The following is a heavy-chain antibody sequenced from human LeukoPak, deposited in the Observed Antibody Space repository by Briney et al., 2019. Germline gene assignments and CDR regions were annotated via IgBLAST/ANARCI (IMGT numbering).Heavy chain of an antibody. CDR1: GFPFSSYA. CDR2: ISDSGGSA. J-gene: IGHJ6*02. Sequence: GGSLRLSCSASGFPFSSYAMHWVRQAPGKGREYVSAISDSGGSAYYADSVKGRFTISRDNSKNTLYLQMSSLRAEDTAVYFCVRGYSFGPYGMDVWGQGTTVTVSS. V-gene: IGHV3-64D*09. CDR3: VRGYSFGPYGMDV. D-gene: IGHD2-15*01.